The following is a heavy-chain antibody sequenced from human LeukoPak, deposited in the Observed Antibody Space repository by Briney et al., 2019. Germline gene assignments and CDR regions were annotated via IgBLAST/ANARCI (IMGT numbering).Heavy chain of an antibody. CDR2: ISAYNGNT. D-gene: IGHD3-22*01. J-gene: IGHJ4*02. CDR3: ARDGSLVRSSGYRRPYYFDY. CDR1: GYTFTSYG. V-gene: IGHV1-18*01. Sequence: ASVKVSCKASGYTFTSYGISWVRQAPGQGLEWMGWISAYNGNTNYAQKLQGRVTMTTDTSTSTAYMELRSLRSDDTAVYYCARDGSLVRSSGYRRPYYFDYWGQGTLVTVSS.